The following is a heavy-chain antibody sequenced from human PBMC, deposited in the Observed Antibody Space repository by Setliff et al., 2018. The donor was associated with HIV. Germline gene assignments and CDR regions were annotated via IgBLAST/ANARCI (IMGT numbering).Heavy chain of an antibody. CDR1: GDSISSGGYY. CDR3: ARDDRCSGGCCYSY. CDR2: MSYTGIN. V-gene: IGHV4-31*01. J-gene: IGHJ4*02. Sequence: PSETLSLTCTVSGDSISSGGYYWSWIRQHPEKGLEWIGYMSYTGINNYNPSLKSLVTISLDTSKNQFSLKLSSVAAADTAVYYCARDDRCSGGCCYSYWGQGALVTVSS. D-gene: IGHD2-15*01.